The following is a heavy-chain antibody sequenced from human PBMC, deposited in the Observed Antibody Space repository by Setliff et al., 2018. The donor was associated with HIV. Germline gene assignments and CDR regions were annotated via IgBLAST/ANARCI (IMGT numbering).Heavy chain of an antibody. CDR3: ARFLRGEHFASWKSNHYFDL. Sequence: ASVKVSCKTSGFTFTSYGITWVRQAPGEGLEWMGWISTYNGHTNYAQKLQDRVTMTMDPSTSTAFMDLRSLTSADTAVYYCARFLRGEHFASWKSNHYFDLWGRGTLVTVSS. V-gene: IGHV1-18*01. CDR1: GFTFTSYG. J-gene: IGHJ2*01. D-gene: IGHD1-1*01. CDR2: ISTYNGHT.